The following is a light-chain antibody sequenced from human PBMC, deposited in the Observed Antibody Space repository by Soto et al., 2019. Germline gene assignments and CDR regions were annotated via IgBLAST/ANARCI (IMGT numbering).Light chain of an antibody. CDR2: GAS. Sequence: ELVLTQSPGTLSLSPGERATLSCRASQTVNNNYLAWYQQIPGQAPRLLISGASGRATGTPDRFSGSASGTDFTLTISRLEHEDFEVYYCQQYGSSPRTLGQGTKVDIK. J-gene: IGKJ1*01. V-gene: IGKV3-20*01. CDR1: QTVNNNY. CDR3: QQYGSSPRT.